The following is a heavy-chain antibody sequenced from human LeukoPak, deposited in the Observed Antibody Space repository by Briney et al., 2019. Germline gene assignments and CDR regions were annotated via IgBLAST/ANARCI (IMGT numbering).Heavy chain of an antibody. V-gene: IGHV4-38-2*02. D-gene: IGHD6-19*01. CDR1: GYSISSGYY. Sequence: SQTLSLTCTVSGYSISSGYYWGWIRQPPGKGLEWIGSIYHSGSTYYNPSLKSRVTISVDTSKNQFSLKLSSVTAADTAVYYCARARSGWYVDDAFDIWGQGTMVTVSS. J-gene: IGHJ3*02. CDR3: ARARSGWYVDDAFDI. CDR2: IYHSGST.